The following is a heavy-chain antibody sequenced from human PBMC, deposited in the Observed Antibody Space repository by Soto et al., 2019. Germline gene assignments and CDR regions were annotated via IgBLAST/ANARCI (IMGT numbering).Heavy chain of an antibody. CDR1: GFTFSSYD. Sequence: GGSLRLSCAASGFTFSSYDMHWVRQATGKGLEWVSAIGTAGDTYYPGSVKGRFTISRENAKNSLYLQMNSLRAEDTAVYYCARDRYLSWNYLDDRIDFWGQGTLVTVSS. CDR3: ARDRYLSWNYLDDRIDF. V-gene: IGHV3-13*01. CDR2: IGTAGDT. D-gene: IGHD1-7*01. J-gene: IGHJ4*02.